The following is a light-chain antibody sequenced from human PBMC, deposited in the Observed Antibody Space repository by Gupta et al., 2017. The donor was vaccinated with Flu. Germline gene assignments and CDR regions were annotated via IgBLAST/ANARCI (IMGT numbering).Light chain of an antibody. J-gene: IGLJ1*01. CDR1: SSDIGNYYY. V-gene: IGLV2-14*01. CDR2: EVT. CDR3: SSFTTSSTYV. Sequence: SITISCTGTSSDIGNYYYVSWYQHHPDKAPKLMIYEVTNRPSGVSHRFSGSKSGNTASLTISGLQAEDEAYYYCSSFTTSSTYVFGTGTKVNV.